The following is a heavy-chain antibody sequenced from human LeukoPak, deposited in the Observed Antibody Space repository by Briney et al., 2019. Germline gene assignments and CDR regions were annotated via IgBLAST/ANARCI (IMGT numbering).Heavy chain of an antibody. J-gene: IGHJ6*03. CDR2: IYYSGST. CDR1: GGSISSYY. D-gene: IGHD3-10*01. Sequence: SETLSLTCTVSGGSISSYYWSWIRQPPGKGLEWIGYIYYSGSTNYNPSLKSRVTISVDTSKHQFSLKLSSVTAADTAVYYCARVGYYGSGSYYNPTYYYYYYYMDVWGKGTTVTVSS. V-gene: IGHV4-59*01. CDR3: ARVGYYGSGSYYNPTYYYYYYYMDV.